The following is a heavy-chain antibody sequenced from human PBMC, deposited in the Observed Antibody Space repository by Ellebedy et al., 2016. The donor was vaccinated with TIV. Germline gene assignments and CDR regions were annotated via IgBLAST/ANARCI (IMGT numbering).Heavy chain of an antibody. J-gene: IGHJ4*02. V-gene: IGHV3-33*01. CDR1: GFSFSSHG. CDR3: AREVSSGWYYFDN. D-gene: IGHD6-19*01. Sequence: GGSLRLSXEASGFSFSSHGMHWVRQAPGKGLEWVASIWSDGSNTYYPDSVKGRFTISRDNSKNTLYLQMNSLRAEDTAVYYCAREVSSGWYYFDNWGQGTLVTVSS. CDR2: IWSDGSNT.